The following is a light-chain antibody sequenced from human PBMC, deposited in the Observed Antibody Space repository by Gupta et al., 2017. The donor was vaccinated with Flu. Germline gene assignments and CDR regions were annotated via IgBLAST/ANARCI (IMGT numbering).Light chain of an antibody. CDR3: HVWDRNVGVV. CDR1: SSESKG. V-gene: IGLV3-21*02. Sequence: SYVLTHAPAVSVAPGQTARLHCRGLSSESKGLTWYRQRPVQVPGLVLYEDGDRPSGVPERFSGANSGNTATLTISRVDAGDEADYYCHVWDRNVGVVFGGGTKLTVL. CDR2: EDG. J-gene: IGLJ2*01.